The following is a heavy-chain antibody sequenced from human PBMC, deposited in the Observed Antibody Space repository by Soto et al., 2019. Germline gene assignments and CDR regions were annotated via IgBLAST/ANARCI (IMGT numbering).Heavy chain of an antibody. V-gene: IGHV1-69*06. J-gene: IGHJ4*02. CDR3: ARTHSSGYYVDY. CDR1: GGTFNSDA. D-gene: IGHD3-22*01. CDR2: IIPVFNDV. Sequence: SVKVSCKASGGTFNSDATTWVRRAPGQGLEWMGGIIPVFNDVNYAQKFQGRLTITADKSTSTAYMELSSLRSEDTAVYYCARTHSSGYYVDYWGQGTLVTVSS.